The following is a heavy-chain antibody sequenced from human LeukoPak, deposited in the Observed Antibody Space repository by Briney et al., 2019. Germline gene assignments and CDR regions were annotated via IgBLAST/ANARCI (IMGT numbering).Heavy chain of an antibody. Sequence: SVKVSCKASGYTFTGYYMHWVRQAPGQGLEWMGGIIPIFGTANYAQKFQGRVTITADESTSTPYMELSSLRSEDTAVYSCAIDPYTAMVSFDYWGQGTLVTVSS. D-gene: IGHD5-18*01. V-gene: IGHV1-69*13. CDR1: GYTFTGYY. J-gene: IGHJ4*02. CDR3: AIDPYTAMVSFDY. CDR2: IIPIFGTA.